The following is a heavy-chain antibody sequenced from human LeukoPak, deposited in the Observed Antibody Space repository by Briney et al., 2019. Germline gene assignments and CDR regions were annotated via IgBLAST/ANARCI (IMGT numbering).Heavy chain of an antibody. J-gene: IGHJ6*02. D-gene: IGHD3-3*01. CDR1: GFTFSSYA. CDR2: ISGSGGST. V-gene: IGHV3-23*01. CDR3: AKPSAPYDFWSGYPLGV. Sequence: GGSLRLSCAASGFTFSSYATSWVRQAPGKGLEWVSAISGSGGSTYYADSVKGRFTISRDNSKNMLYPQMNSLRTEDTAVYYCAKPSAPYDFWSGYPLGVWGQGTTVTVSS.